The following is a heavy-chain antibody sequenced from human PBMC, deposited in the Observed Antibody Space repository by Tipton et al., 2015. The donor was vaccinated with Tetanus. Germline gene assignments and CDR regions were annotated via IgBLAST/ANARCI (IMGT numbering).Heavy chain of an antibody. Sequence: LRLSCVVYGGSFNGYYWNWIRQSPGKGLEWIGEIHQTGTTNYNPSLKSRVSISLDMAKNQFSLRLTSVTAADTAMYYCARGPLRSFDHWGQGTLVTVSS. V-gene: IGHV4-34*01. CDR1: GGSFNGYY. J-gene: IGHJ1*01. CDR2: IHQTGTT. CDR3: ARGPLRSFDH.